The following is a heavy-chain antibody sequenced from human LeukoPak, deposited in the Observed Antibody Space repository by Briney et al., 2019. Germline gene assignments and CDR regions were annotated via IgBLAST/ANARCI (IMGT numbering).Heavy chain of an antibody. CDR1: GFTFTNYY. CDR3: ARDQSVRLLQTSSTYFKHVFAI. D-gene: IGHD6-13*01. CDR2: MNPNSGGT. Sequence: ASVKVSCEASGFTFTNYYVHWVRQAPGQGLEWMGWMNPNSGGTNYAQKFQGRVTMTRDTSISTGYMELRSLRFDDTAVCYCARDQSVRLLQTSSTYFKHVFAIWGQGSMVTVSS. V-gene: IGHV1-2*02. J-gene: IGHJ3*02.